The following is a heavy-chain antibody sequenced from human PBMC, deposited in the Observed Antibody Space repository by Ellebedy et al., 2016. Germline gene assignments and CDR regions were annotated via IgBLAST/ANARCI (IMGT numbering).Heavy chain of an antibody. CDR2: INQDGTKK. CDR1: GFTFSTFW. CDR3: ARIYCGGGGCYYDF. V-gene: IGHV3-7*01. J-gene: IGHJ4*02. Sequence: GESLKISCATSGFTFSTFWMSWVRQAPGKGLEWVANINQDGTKKYYADSVKGRFTISRDNAENSLFLQMNSLRAEDTAVYYCARIYCGGGGCYYDFWGQGTLVTVSS. D-gene: IGHD2-15*01.